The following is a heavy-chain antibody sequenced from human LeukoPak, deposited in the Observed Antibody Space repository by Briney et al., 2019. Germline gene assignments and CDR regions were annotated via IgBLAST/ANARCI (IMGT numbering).Heavy chain of an antibody. J-gene: IGHJ5*02. CDR1: GFTFSSYS. D-gene: IGHD6-6*01. Sequence: NSGGSLRLSCAASGFTFSSYSMNWVRQAPGKGLEWVSSISSSSSYIYYADSVKGRFTICRDNAKNSLYLQMNSLRAEDTAVYYCARGETGSSSGRFDPWGQGTLVTVSS. CDR2: ISSSSSYI. CDR3: ARGETGSSSGRFDP. V-gene: IGHV3-21*01.